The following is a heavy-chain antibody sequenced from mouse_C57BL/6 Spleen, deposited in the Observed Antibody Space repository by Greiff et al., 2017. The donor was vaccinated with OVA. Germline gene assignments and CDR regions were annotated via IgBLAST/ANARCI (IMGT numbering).Heavy chain of an antibody. J-gene: IGHJ4*01. D-gene: IGHD1-2*01. Sequence: EVTLVESGGDLVKPGGSLKLSCAASGFTFSSYGMSWVRQTPDKRLEWVATISSGGSYTYYPDSVKGRFTISRDNAKNTLYLQMSSLKSEDTAMYYCAKRESTTAWGQGTSVTVSS. CDR1: GFTFSSYG. CDR3: AKRESTTA. V-gene: IGHV5-6*01. CDR2: ISSGGSYT.